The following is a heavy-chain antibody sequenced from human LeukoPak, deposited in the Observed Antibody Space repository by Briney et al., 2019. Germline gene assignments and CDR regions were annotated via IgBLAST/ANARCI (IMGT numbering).Heavy chain of an antibody. Sequence: SETLSLTCAVSGGSISSNNWWGWVRQPPGKGLGWIGEIYHSGSPNYNPSLKSRVTISVDKSRNHFSLNLSSVTAADTAVYYCARVNINNWHSCDYWGQGTLVTVSS. CDR3: ARVNINNWHSCDY. CDR1: GGSISSNNW. V-gene: IGHV4-4*02. CDR2: IYHSGSP. D-gene: IGHD1-1*01. J-gene: IGHJ4*02.